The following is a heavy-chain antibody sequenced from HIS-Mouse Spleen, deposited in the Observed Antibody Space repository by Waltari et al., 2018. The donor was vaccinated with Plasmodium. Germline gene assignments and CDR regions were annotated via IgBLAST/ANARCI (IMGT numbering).Heavy chain of an antibody. Sequence: QVQLQQWGAGLLKPSETLSLTCAVYGGSFRGYYGSWIRQPPGTGLEWIGEINHSGSTNYNPSLKSRVTISVDTSKNQFSLKLSSVTAADTAVYYCARGPGYSSGWYYFDYWGQGTLVTVSS. V-gene: IGHV4-34*01. D-gene: IGHD6-19*01. CDR3: ARGPGYSSGWYYFDY. CDR1: GGSFRGYY. CDR2: INHSGST. J-gene: IGHJ4*02.